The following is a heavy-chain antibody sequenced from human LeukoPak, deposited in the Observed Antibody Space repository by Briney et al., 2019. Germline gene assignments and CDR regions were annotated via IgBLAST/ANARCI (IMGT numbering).Heavy chain of an antibody. CDR2: INSGNNYI. CDR1: GFTFSDYT. D-gene: IGHD3-9*01. V-gene: IGHV3-21*06. Sequence: GGSLRLSCVASGFTFSDYTMHWVRQAPGKALEWVSSINSGNNYIYYADSVKGRFTISRDNSKNSLFLQMNSLRTDDTAVYSCARVLLGMSAFDLWGQGTMVSVSS. CDR3: ARVLLGMSAFDL. J-gene: IGHJ3*01.